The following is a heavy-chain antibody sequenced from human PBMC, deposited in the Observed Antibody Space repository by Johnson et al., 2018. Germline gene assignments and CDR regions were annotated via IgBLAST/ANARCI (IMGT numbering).Heavy chain of an antibody. J-gene: IGHJ3*02. CDR3: AKDRYHSGDYGGAFDI. CDR2: ISYDGSNK. D-gene: IGHD4-23*01. CDR1: GFTFSSYG. Sequence: QVQLVESGGGVVQPGRSLRLSCAASGFTFSSYGIHWVRQAPGKGLEWVAVISYDGSNKYYADSVKGRFTISRDNSKNTLYLQMNSLRAEDTAVFYCAKDRYHSGDYGGAFDIWGQGTMVTGSS. V-gene: IGHV3-30*18.